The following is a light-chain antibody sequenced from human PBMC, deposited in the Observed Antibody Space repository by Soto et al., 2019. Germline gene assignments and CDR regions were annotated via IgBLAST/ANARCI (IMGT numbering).Light chain of an antibody. CDR3: QQRHNWPPGT. CDR1: QSVGTY. CDR2: DTS. V-gene: IGKV3-11*01. J-gene: IGKJ1*01. Sequence: EIVLTQSPATLSLSPGERATLSCRASQSVGTYLAWYQQKPGQAPRLLIYDTSNRAAGIPARFSGSGSGTDFTLTISGLEPGDFAVYYCQQRHNWPPGTLGQGTKVEIK.